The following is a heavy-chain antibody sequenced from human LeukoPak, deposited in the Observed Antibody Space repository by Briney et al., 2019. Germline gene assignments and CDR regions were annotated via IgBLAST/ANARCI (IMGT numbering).Heavy chain of an antibody. Sequence: SETLSLTCTVSGGSISSADYYWTWIRQPPGKGLEWIGYISHSGGTYYNSSLLSRVTISTDRSKNQFSLKLSSVTAADTAVYYCARYYYDSSGYYFDYWGQGTLVTVSS. CDR3: ARYYYDSSGYYFDY. CDR2: ISHSGGT. D-gene: IGHD3-22*01. V-gene: IGHV4-30-2*01. J-gene: IGHJ4*02. CDR1: GGSISSADYY.